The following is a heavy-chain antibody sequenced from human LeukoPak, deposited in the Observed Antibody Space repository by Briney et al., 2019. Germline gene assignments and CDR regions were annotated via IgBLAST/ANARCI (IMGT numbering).Heavy chain of an antibody. CDR2: INPNSGGT. D-gene: IGHD3-10*01. V-gene: IGHV1-2*02. CDR1: GYTFTGYY. J-gene: IGHJ5*02. CDR3: SRDGSGSYYGWFDP. Sequence: GASVKVSCKASGYTFTGYYMHWVRQAPGQGLEWMGWINPNSGGTNYAQKFQGRVNMTRDTSISTAYMELSRLRSDDTAVYYCSRDGSGSYYGWFDPWGQGTLATVSS.